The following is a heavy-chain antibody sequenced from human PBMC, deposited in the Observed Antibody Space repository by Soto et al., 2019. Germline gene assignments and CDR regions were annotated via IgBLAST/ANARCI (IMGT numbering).Heavy chain of an antibody. CDR1: GGTFSSYA. D-gene: IGHD6-6*01. CDR3: SRRGAAPGSFYYYYYGMDV. Sequence: ASVKVSCKASGGTFSSYAISWVRQAPGQGSEWMGGIIPIFGTANYAQKFQGRVTITADESTSTAYMELSSLRSEDTAVYYCSRRGAAPGSFYYYYYGMDVWGQGTTVTVSS. CDR2: IIPIFGTA. V-gene: IGHV1-69*13. J-gene: IGHJ6*02.